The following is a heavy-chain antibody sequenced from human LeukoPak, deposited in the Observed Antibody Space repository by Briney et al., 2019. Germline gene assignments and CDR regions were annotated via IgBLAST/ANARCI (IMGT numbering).Heavy chain of an antibody. CDR2: IRSKAYGGTT. CDR1: GFTFCDYG. Sequence: GGSLRLSCLASGFTFCDYGMTWVRQAPGKGLEWGGFIRSKAYGGTTEYAASVKGRFTISRDDSKSIAYLQMNGLKTEDTAVYYCARDPAVGGYTKLLPWGQGTLVTVSS. CDR3: ARDPAVGGYTKLLP. D-gene: IGHD1-26*01. V-gene: IGHV3-49*04. J-gene: IGHJ5*02.